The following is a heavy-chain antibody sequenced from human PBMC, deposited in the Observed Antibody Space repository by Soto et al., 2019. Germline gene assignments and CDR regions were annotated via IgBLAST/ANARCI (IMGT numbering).Heavy chain of an antibody. V-gene: IGHV4-39*01. J-gene: IGHJ4*02. CDR2: IYNSGDT. CDR3: EGGLAADY. D-gene: IGHD3-16*01. Sequence: PSETLSLTCTVSGDSISGNTYYWGWIRQPPGKGLEWIGGIYNSGDTYYNPSLKSRVTISVDTSKNQFSLNLSSVTAADSAVYYCEGGLAADYWGQGTLVTVSS. CDR1: GDSISGNTYY.